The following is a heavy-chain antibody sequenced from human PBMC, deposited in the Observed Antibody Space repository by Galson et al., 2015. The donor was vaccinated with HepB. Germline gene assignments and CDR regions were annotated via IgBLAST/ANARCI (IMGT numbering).Heavy chain of an antibody. V-gene: IGHV3-11*01. D-gene: IGHD2/OR15-2a*01. CDR1: GFTFTDYS. CDR3: ARATLTWFDP. Sequence: SLRLSCVASGFTFTDYSMSWIRQAPGKGLEWVSYISGGGSTTIFYANSVKGRFTISRDNAKNSVYLQMSSLRAEDTAVYYCARATLTWFDPWGQGTLVTVSS. CDR2: ISGGGSTTI. J-gene: IGHJ5*02.